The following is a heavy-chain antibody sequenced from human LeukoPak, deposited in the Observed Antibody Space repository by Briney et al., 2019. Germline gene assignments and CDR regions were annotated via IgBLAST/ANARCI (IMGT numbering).Heavy chain of an antibody. J-gene: IGHJ5*02. CDR2: MYYSGST. D-gene: IGHD3-22*01. CDR1: GGSISSGDYY. V-gene: IGHV4-30-4*01. CDR3: ARPYYYDSRIDP. Sequence: SETLSLTCTVSGGSISSGDYYWSWIRQPPGKGMEWIAYMYYSGSTYYNPSLKSRVTMSADTSKNQLSLKLSSVTAADTAVYYCARPYYYDSRIDPWGQGILVTVSS.